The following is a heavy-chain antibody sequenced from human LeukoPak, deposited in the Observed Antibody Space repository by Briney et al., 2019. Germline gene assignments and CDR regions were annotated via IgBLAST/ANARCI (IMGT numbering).Heavy chain of an antibody. CDR1: GFTVSSNY. V-gene: IGHV4-4*02. CDR3: ARIPLVWSSPKGAFDI. Sequence: GSLRLSCAASGFTVSSNYMSWVRQPPGKGLDWIGEIYHSGSTNYNPSLKSRVTISVDKSKNQFSLKVSSVTAADTAVYYCARIPLVWSSPKGAFDIWGQGTMVTVSS. J-gene: IGHJ3*02. CDR2: IYHSGST. D-gene: IGHD3-10*01.